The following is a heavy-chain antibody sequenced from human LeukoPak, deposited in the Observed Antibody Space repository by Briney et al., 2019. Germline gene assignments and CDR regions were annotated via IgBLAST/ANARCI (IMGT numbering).Heavy chain of an antibody. CDR1: GFTFDDYG. D-gene: IGHD3-22*01. Sequence: GRSLRLSCAASGFTFDDYGMHWVRQAPGKGLEWVSGISWNSGSIGYADSVKGRFTISRDNAKNSLYLQMNSLRAEDTALYYCAIAATYYYDSSGRFDYWGQGTLVTVSS. CDR3: AIAATYYYDSSGRFDY. J-gene: IGHJ4*02. CDR2: ISWNSGSI. V-gene: IGHV3-9*01.